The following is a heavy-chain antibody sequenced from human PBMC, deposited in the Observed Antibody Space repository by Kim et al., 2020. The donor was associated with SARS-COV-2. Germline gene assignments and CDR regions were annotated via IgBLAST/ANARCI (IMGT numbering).Heavy chain of an antibody. J-gene: IGHJ4*02. CDR2: ISSNGAST. V-gene: IGHV3-64*01. CDR3: ARARIRGFFDSSGYYFDY. CDR1: GFTFSNFA. D-gene: IGHD3-22*01. Sequence: GGSLRLSCTASGFTFSNFAMHWVRQAPGKALEDVATISSNGASTYYANAVKGRFTISRDNSKNTLYLQMGSLRAEDMAVYYCARARIRGFFDSSGYYFDYWGQGSLVTVSS.